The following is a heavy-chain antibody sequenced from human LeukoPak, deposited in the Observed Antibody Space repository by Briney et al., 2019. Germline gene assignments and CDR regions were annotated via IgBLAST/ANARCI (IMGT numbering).Heavy chain of an antibody. D-gene: IGHD6-13*01. CDR1: GYTLTELP. Sequence: ASVKVSCKVSGYTLTELPIHWVRQAPGKGVWWVGGFDPEDSKTIDAQKFQGRVTMTEDTSTDTAYMELTSLRSEDTAVYYCATEGFKQQLVRIYPFDYWGQGTLVTVSS. V-gene: IGHV1-24*01. CDR2: FDPEDSKT. J-gene: IGHJ4*02. CDR3: ATEGFKQQLVRIYPFDY.